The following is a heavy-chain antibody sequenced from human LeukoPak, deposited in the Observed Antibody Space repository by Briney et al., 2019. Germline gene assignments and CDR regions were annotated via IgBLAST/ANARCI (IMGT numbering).Heavy chain of an antibody. Sequence: PSETLSLTCAVSRGSITNSSCYWGWIRQPPGTGLEWIGGIYYTGTTYYSPSLNSRITISMDTSKKQFSLRLASVTAADTAVYYCARRAVVPAAVSYFDNWGQGTLVTVSP. J-gene: IGHJ4*02. CDR3: ARRAVVPAAVSYFDN. CDR1: RGSITNSSCY. V-gene: IGHV4-39*01. CDR2: IYYTGTT. D-gene: IGHD2-2*01.